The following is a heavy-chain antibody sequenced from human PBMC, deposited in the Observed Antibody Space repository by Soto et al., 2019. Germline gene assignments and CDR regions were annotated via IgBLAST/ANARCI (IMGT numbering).Heavy chain of an antibody. J-gene: IGHJ4*02. D-gene: IGHD6-19*01. CDR3: ARGQWLDNS. CDR1: GGSFSNYH. Sequence: QVQLQQWGAGLLKPSETLSLTCAVYGGSFSNYHWSWIRQPPGKGLEWIGEINPRGRTNYIPSLKSRVTISVDTSTNQVSLKLNSVTAADTAIYYCARGQWLDNSWGQGTLVTVSS. V-gene: IGHV4-34*01. CDR2: INPRGRT.